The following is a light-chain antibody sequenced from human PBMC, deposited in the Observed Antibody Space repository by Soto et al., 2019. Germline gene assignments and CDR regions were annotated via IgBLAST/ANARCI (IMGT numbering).Light chain of an antibody. J-gene: IGLJ1*01. CDR2: SNN. CDR1: SSNIGSNT. V-gene: IGLV1-44*01. CDR3: AAWDDSLSGFYI. Sequence: QSVLAQPPSASGTPGQRVTISCSGSSSNIGSNTVSWYQQLPGTAPKVLIYSNNERPSGVPDRFSGSKSGTSASLAISGLQSDDEAEYYCAAWDDSLSGFYIFGSGTKLTVL.